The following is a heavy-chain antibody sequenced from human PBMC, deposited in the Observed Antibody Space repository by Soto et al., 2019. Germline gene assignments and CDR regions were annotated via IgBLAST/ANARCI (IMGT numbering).Heavy chain of an antibody. CDR2: INHSGRT. Sequence: QVQLQQWGAGLLKPSETLSLTCAVYGGSFTGYYWSWLRQPPGKGPEWIGEINHSGRTKYNPSLESRVTISVDTSKHQFSLKLNSVSAADTAVYYCARTGGMDLWSQGATVTVSS. J-gene: IGHJ6*02. CDR1: GGSFTGYY. V-gene: IGHV4-34*01. CDR3: ARTGGMDL.